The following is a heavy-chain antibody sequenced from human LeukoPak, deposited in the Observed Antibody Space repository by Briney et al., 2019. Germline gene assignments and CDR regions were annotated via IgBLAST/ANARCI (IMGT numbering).Heavy chain of an antibody. CDR2: IYYSGST. CDR1: GGSISSGGYY. V-gene: IGHV4-31*03. D-gene: IGHD3-3*01. J-gene: IGHJ5*02. CDR3: AREGITIGFDP. Sequence: SETLSLTGTFPGGSISSGGYYWSWIRQHPGKGLKWIGYIYYSGSTYYNPSLKSRVTISVDTSKNQFSLKLSSVTAADTAVYYCAREGITIGFDPWGQGTLVTVSS.